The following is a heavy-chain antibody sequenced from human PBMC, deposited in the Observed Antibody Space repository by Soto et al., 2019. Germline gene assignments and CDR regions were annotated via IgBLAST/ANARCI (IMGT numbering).Heavy chain of an antibody. J-gene: IGHJ4*02. CDR1: GVTFTGYY. Sequence: ASVKVSCKASGVTFTGYYMHWVRQAPGQGLEWMGWINPNSGGTNYAQKFQGWVTMTRDTSISTAYMELSRLRSDDTAVYYCARSDIWYFDWLPPFDYWGQGTLVTVS. V-gene: IGHV1-2*04. CDR2: INPNSGGT. D-gene: IGHD3-9*01. CDR3: ARSDIWYFDWLPPFDY.